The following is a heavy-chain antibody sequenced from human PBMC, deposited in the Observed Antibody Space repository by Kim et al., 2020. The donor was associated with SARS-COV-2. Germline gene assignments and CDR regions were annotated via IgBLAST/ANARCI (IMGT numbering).Heavy chain of an antibody. J-gene: IGHJ4*02. D-gene: IGHD3-22*01. V-gene: IGHV3-30*04. CDR1: GFTFSSYA. CDR3: ARDSGSSGYYGYYFDY. CDR2: ISYDGSNK. Sequence: GGSLRLSCAASGFTFSSYAMHWVRQAPGKGLEWVAVISYDGSNKYYADSVKGRFTISRDNSKNTLYLQMNSLRAEDTAVYYCARDSGSSGYYGYYFDYWGQGTLVTVSS.